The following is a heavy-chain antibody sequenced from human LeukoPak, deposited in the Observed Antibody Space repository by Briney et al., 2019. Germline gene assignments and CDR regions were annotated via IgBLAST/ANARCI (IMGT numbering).Heavy chain of an antibody. V-gene: IGHV1-2*06. CDR2: IDPNGGGS. CDR1: GFPLTAYY. D-gene: IGHD2-21*02. J-gene: IGHJ5*02. Sequence: ASVKVSCKASGFPLTAYYIHWVRQAPGQGLEWMGRIDPNGGGSKFAQRFWGRVTLTWDTSIATVYMHLSRLTSDDTAIYYCARDWWGPDRTPAANWFNPWGQGTLVTVPS. CDR3: ARDWWGPDRTPAANWFNP.